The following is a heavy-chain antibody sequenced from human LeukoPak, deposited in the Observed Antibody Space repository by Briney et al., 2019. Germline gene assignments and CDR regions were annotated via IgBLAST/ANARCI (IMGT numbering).Heavy chain of an antibody. J-gene: IGHJ4*02. CDR3: AMGVVGATHYFDY. CDR2: INPNSGGT. Sequence: ASVKASCKASGYTFTGYYMHWVRQAPGQGLEWMGWINPNSGGTNYAQKFQGRVTMTRDTSISTAYMELSRLRSDDTAVYYCAMGVVGATHYFDYWGQGTLVTVSS. D-gene: IGHD1-26*01. CDR1: GYTFTGYY. V-gene: IGHV1-2*02.